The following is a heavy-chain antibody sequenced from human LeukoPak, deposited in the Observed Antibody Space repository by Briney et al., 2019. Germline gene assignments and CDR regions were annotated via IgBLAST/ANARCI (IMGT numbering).Heavy chain of an antibody. CDR1: GGPISNSY. D-gene: IGHD1-1*01. Sequence: PSETLSLTCTVSGGPISNSYWSWIRQPPGKGLEWIGSILYSGSTNYNPSLKSRVTISKDTSKNQFSLKLSSVTAADTAVYYCAKGRVPGGYWGQGTLVTVSS. CDR3: AKGRVPGGY. J-gene: IGHJ4*02. CDR2: ILYSGST. V-gene: IGHV4-59*01.